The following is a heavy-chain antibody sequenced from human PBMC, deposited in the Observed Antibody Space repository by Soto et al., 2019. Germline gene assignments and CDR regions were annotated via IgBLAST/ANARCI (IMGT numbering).Heavy chain of an antibody. J-gene: IGHJ4*02. Sequence: ASVKVSCKASGYTFTSYYMNWVRQAPGQGLEWLGIINPSGGYTTYAQRFLGRVTMTSDTSTSTAYMELRSLRSDDTAVYYCARDLGGQIVDYWGQGTLVTVSS. CDR2: INPSGGYT. D-gene: IGHD1-26*01. CDR1: GYTFTSYY. V-gene: IGHV1-46*01. CDR3: ARDLGGQIVDY.